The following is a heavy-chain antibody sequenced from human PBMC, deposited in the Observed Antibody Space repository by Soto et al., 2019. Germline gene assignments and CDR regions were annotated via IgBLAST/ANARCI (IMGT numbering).Heavy chain of an antibody. D-gene: IGHD3-22*01. CDR3: TLHKFDSSGYVSDY. Sequence: EVQVEESGGGLVQPGGSLRLSCAASGITFSNYWMEGFRQVPGKGLLWVPRIHRDGITTYYGVSVKGRFTISRDNAKSTVYLQMNSLGAEDTATYHCTLHKFDSSGYVSDYWGQGTLVTVSS. V-gene: IGHV3-74*01. CDR1: GITFSNYW. J-gene: IGHJ4*02. CDR2: IHRDGITT.